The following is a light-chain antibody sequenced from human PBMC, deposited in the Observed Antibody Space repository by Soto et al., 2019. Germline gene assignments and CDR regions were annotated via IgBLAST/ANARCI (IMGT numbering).Light chain of an antibody. CDR3: HQYGLSPPYT. J-gene: IGKJ3*01. V-gene: IGKV3-11*01. Sequence: EIVLTQSPATLSLSPGERATLSCRASQSVSSYLAWYQQKPGQAPRLLIYDASNRATGIPARFSGSGSGTDFTLTISRLEPEDFAVYYCHQYGLSPPYTFGPGTKVDIK. CDR1: QSVSSY. CDR2: DAS.